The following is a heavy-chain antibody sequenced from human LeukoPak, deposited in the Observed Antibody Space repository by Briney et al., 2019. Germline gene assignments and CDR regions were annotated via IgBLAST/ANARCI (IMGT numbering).Heavy chain of an antibody. D-gene: IGHD3-22*01. J-gene: IGHJ4*02. CDR2: INPSGGTT. Sequence: GASVKVSCKASGYTFTSYYMHWVRQAPGQGLEWMGIINPSGGTTSYAQKFQGRVTMTRDMSTSTVYMELSSLRSEDTAVYYCARGKTYYYDSSGYAFDYWGQGTLVTVSS. CDR1: GYTFTSYY. V-gene: IGHV1-46*01. CDR3: ARGKTYYYDSSGYAFDY.